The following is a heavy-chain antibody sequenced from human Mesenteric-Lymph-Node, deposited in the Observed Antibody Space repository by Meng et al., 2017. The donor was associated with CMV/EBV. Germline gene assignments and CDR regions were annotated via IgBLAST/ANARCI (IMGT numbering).Heavy chain of an antibody. Sequence: GGSLRLSCSASGLTFSNYWMHWVRQVPGKGLVWVSRINADGTITTYADSVKGRYTISRDNAKNSLYLQMNSLTAEDTAVYFCARENFEYWGQGTLVTVSS. CDR3: ARENFEY. CDR2: INADGTIT. J-gene: IGHJ4*02. V-gene: IGHV3-74*03. CDR1: GLTFSNYW.